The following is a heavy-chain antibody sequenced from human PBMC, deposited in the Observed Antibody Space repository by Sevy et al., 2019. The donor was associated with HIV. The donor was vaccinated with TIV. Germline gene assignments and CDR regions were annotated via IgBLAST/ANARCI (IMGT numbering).Heavy chain of an antibody. V-gene: IGHV1-69*13. D-gene: IGHD6-19*01. J-gene: IGHJ4*02. Sequence: ASVKVSCKASGGIFKSYGISWVRQAPGQGLEWMGGIIPILNTVHYAQKFQGRVTITADESTKTAYMELISLRSGDTAVYYCVRGGGNGWYYFDYWGQETLVTVSS. CDR1: GGIFKSYG. CDR2: IIPILNTV. CDR3: VRGGGNGWYYFDY.